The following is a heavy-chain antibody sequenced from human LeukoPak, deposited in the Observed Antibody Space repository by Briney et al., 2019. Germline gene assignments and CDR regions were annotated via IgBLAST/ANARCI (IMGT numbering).Heavy chain of an antibody. Sequence: SETLSLTCTVSGGSISSYYWSWIRQPAGKGLEWIGRIFTSGSTNYNASLRSRVTMSVATSKNQFSLKLSSVTAADTAVYYCARGYNWASPTRNFYYMDVWGKGTTVTVPS. CDR3: ARGYNWASPTRNFYYMDV. D-gene: IGHD1-20*01. CDR1: GGSISSYY. V-gene: IGHV4-4*07. CDR2: IFTSGST. J-gene: IGHJ6*03.